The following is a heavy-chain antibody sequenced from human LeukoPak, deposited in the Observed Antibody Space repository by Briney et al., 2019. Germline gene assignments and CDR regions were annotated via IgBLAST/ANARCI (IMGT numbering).Heavy chain of an antibody. CDR2: VSYVGSNK. CDR1: GFTFSNYA. Sequence: GGSLRLSCVASGFTFSNYAMHWVRQAPGKGLEWVAVVSYVGSNKYYADSVKGRFTISRDNSKNTLYLQMNSLRAEDTAVYYCAKDRVAARPRYYYIDVWGKGTTVTVSS. V-gene: IGHV3-30*04. CDR3: AKDRVAARPRYYYIDV. J-gene: IGHJ6*03. D-gene: IGHD6-6*01.